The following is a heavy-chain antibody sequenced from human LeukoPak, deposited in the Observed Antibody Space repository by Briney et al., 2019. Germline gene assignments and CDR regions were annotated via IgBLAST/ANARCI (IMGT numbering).Heavy chain of an antibody. CDR2: IYYSGST. V-gene: IGHV4-39*07. D-gene: IGHD6-13*01. CDR1: GGSISSSSYY. J-gene: IGHJ4*02. CDR3: ARLAGKLGIDY. Sequence: SETLSLTCTVSGGSISSSSYYWGWIRQPPGKGLEWIGSIYYSGSTNYNPSLKSRVTISVDTSKNQFSLKLSSVTAADTAVYYCARLAGKLGIDYWGQGTLVTVSS.